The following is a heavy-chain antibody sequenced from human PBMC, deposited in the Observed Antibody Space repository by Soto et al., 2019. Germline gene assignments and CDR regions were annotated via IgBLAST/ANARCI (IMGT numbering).Heavy chain of an antibody. Sequence: GASVKVSCKASGYTFASYAISWMRQAPGQGLEWMGWISAYNGNTNYAQKFQGWVTMTRDTSISTAYMELSRLRSDDTAVYYCARDLAAGGNWFDPWGQGTLVTVSS. D-gene: IGHD6-13*01. CDR3: ARDLAAGGNWFDP. CDR2: ISAYNGNT. V-gene: IGHV1-18*01. CDR1: GYTFASYA. J-gene: IGHJ5*02.